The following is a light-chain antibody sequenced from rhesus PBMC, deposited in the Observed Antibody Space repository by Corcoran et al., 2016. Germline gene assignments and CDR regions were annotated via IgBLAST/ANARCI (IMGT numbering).Light chain of an antibody. J-gene: IGKJ1*01. Sequence: DIQMTQSPSSLSASAGDRVTITCRASLGIDNWLAWYQQKPGKAPRLLIYRASRLETGVPSRFSGSGSGTDFTLPISSLPPEDIATYYCQQYDNSPWTFGQGTKVDFK. CDR2: RAS. CDR3: QQYDNSPWT. V-gene: IGKV1-69*01. CDR1: LGIDNW.